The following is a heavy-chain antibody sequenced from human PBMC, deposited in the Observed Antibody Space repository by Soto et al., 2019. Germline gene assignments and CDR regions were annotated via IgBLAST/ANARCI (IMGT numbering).Heavy chain of an antibody. V-gene: IGHV3-7*01. D-gene: IGHD4-4*01. CDR1: GFTFSSYW. J-gene: IGHJ4*02. Sequence: EVQLVESGGGLVQPGGSLRLSCAASGFTFSSYWMSWVRQAPGKGLEWVANIKQDGSEKYYVDSVKGRFTISRDNAKKSLHLQMNSQRAEVTAVYYCARDLGYRATVTEEYWGQGNLVTGPS. CDR2: IKQDGSEK. CDR3: ARDLGYRATVTEEY.